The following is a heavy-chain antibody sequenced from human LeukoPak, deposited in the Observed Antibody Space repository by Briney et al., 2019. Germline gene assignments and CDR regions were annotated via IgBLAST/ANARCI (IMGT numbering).Heavy chain of an antibody. Sequence: GGSLRLSCAASGVTFSSYGMHWVRQAPGKGLEWVAVISYDGSNKYYADSVKGRFTISRDNSKNTLYLQMNSLRAEDTAVYYCAKLPGTYESSNYWGQGTLVTVSS. CDR1: GVTFSSYG. J-gene: IGHJ4*02. CDR3: AKLPGTYESSNY. V-gene: IGHV3-30*18. CDR2: ISYDGSNK. D-gene: IGHD3-3*01.